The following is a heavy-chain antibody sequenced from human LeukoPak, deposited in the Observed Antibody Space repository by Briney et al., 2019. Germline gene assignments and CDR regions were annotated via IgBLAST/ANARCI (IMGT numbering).Heavy chain of an antibody. J-gene: IGHJ3*02. CDR1: RFPFCNYE. D-gene: IGHD6-19*01. Sequence: GGSLRLSCVASRFPFCNYEMNWVRQAPGKGLEWLSYISSSGSTIYYADSVKGRFTISRDNAKNSLYLHMHSLRAEDTAVYYCARDLRGRNSGWVVAFDIWGQGTMVSVSS. V-gene: IGHV3-48*03. CDR3: ARDLRGRNSGWVVAFDI. CDR2: ISSSGSTI.